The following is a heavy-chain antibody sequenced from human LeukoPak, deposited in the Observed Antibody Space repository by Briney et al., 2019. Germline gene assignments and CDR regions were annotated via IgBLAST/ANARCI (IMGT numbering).Heavy chain of an antibody. D-gene: IGHD4-17*01. J-gene: IGHJ4*02. V-gene: IGHV1-18*01. Sequence: ASVKVSCKASGYTFTFYGITWVRQAPGQGREWMGWISAFNGHTNYAQKLQGRVSMTTDTSTSTAYMELMSLRSDDTAVYYCARARRGGDYDSYFDYWGQGTLVTVSS. CDR1: GYTFTFYG. CDR2: ISAFNGHT. CDR3: ARARRGGDYDSYFDY.